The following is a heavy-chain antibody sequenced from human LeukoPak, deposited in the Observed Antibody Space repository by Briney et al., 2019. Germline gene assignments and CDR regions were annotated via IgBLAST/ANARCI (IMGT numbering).Heavy chain of an antibody. J-gene: IGHJ4*02. V-gene: IGHV1-18*01. CDR2: ISAYNGNT. CDR1: GYTFTSYG. D-gene: IGHD2-2*01. Sequence: ASVKVSCKASGYTFTSYGISWGRQAPGQGLEWMGWISAYNGNTNYAQKLQGRVTMTTDTSTSTAYMELRSLRSDDTAVYYCARDGLGCSSTSCPFDYWGQGTLVTVSS. CDR3: ARDGLGCSSTSCPFDY.